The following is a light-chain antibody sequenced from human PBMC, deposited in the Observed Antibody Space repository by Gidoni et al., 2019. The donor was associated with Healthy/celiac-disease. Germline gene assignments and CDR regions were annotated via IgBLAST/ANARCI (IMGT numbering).Light chain of an antibody. CDR2: WAS. V-gene: IGKV4-1*01. J-gene: IGKJ2*01. CDR3: QQYYSTLLYT. Sequence: DIVMTQSPDSLAVSLGERATINCKSSQSVFYSSNNKNYLSWYQQTPGHPPNLLIYWASTRESGVPDRFIGSGSGTDFTLTISSLQAEDVAVYYCQQYYSTLLYTFGQGTKLEIK. CDR1: QSVFYSSNNKNY.